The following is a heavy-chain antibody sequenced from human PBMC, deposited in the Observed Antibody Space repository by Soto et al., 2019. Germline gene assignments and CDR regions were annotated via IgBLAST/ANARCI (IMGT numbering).Heavy chain of an antibody. J-gene: IGHJ4*02. Sequence: SVKVSCKASGGTFSSYTISWVRQAPGQGLEWMGRIIPILGIANYAQKFQGRVTITADKSTSTAYMELSSLRSEDTAVYYCARTPRYCSSTSCYFDYWGQGTLVTVSS. D-gene: IGHD2-2*01. CDR3: ARTPRYCSSTSCYFDY. CDR2: IIPILGIA. V-gene: IGHV1-69*02. CDR1: GGTFSSYT.